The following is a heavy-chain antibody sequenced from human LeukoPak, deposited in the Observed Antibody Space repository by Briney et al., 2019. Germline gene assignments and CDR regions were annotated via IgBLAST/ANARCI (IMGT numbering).Heavy chain of an antibody. D-gene: IGHD6-6*01. CDR1: GGSFSGYY. J-gene: IGHJ6*02. CDR3: ARGYSSSYYYYGMDV. CDR2: INHSGST. V-gene: IGHV4-34*01. Sequence: SETLSLTCAVYGGSFSGYYWSWIRQPPGKGLEWIGEINHSGSTNYNPSLKSRVTISVDTSKNQFSLELSSVTAADTAVYYCARGYSSSYYYYGMDVWGQGTTVTVSS.